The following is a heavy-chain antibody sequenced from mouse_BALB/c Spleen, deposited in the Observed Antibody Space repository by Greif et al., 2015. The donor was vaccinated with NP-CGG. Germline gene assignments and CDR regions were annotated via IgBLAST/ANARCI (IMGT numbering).Heavy chain of an antibody. D-gene: IGHD1-2*01. Sequence: EVKVVESGPELVKPGASVKMSCKASGYTFTSYVMHWVKQKPGQGLEWIGYINPYNDGTKYNEKFKGKATLTSDKSSSTAYMELSSLTSEDSAVYYCARKFITTATFDYWGQGTTLTVSS. CDR3: ARKFITTATFDY. CDR1: GYTFTSYV. CDR2: INPYNDGT. J-gene: IGHJ2*01. V-gene: IGHV1-14*01.